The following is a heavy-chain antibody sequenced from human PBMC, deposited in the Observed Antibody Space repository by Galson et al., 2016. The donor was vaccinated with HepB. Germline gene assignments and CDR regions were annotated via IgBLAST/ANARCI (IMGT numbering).Heavy chain of an antibody. V-gene: IGHV1-69*10. D-gene: IGHD2-2*02. Sequence: SVKVSCKEASGGTFSGSAISWVRQAPGQGLEWLGGIIPILGTADYAQKFHGRVTITADKSTSTAYMELSSLRSDDTAMYYCARDREAAIGGSGYFDYWGQGTLVTVSS. CDR1: GGTFSGSA. J-gene: IGHJ4*02. CDR3: ARDREAAIGGSGYFDY. CDR2: IIPILGTA.